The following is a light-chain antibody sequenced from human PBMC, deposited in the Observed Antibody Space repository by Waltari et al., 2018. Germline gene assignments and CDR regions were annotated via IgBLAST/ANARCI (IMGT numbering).Light chain of an antibody. CDR2: GAS. J-gene: IGKJ1*01. CDR3: QQSFSSPWT. Sequence: DIQMTQSPSSLSASVGDTVTVTCRASQNIRTYLNWYQQKTAKAPKPLLYGASTLQRGVPSRFRGSASGTEFTLTVTNLQPDDFATYFCQQSFSSPWTFGQGTTVNI. CDR1: QNIRTY. V-gene: IGKV1-39*01.